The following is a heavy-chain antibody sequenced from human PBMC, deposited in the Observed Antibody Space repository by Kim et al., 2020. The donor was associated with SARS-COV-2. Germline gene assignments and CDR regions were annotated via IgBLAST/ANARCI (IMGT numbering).Heavy chain of an antibody. D-gene: IGHD3-22*01. J-gene: IGHJ4*02. Sequence: LKSRVTISVDTSKNQFSLELNSVTAADTAMYYCARGYYYDSSGYYYGFDYWGQGTLVTVSS. V-gene: IGHV4-59*09. CDR3: ARGYYYDSSGYYYGFDY.